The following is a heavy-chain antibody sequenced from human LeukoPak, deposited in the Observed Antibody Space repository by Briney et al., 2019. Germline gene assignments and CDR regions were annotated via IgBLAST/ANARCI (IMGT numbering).Heavy chain of an antibody. CDR3: ARDRELITYYDYVWGSYRPPPAHPFDY. CDR1: GFTFSSYE. D-gene: IGHD3-16*02. CDR2: ISSSGSTI. J-gene: IGHJ4*02. Sequence: GGSLRLSCAASGFTFSSYEMNWVRQAPGKGLEWVSYISSSGSTIYYADSVKGRFTISRDNAKNSLYLQMNSLRAEDTAVYYCARDRELITYYDYVWGSYRPPPAHPFDYWGQGTLVTVSS. V-gene: IGHV3-48*03.